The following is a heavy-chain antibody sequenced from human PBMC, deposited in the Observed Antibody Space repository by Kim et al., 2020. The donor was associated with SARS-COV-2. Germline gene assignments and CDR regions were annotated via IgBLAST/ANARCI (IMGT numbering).Heavy chain of an antibody. CDR3: APSRVGFRFRPLPQQRRMDV. CDR1: GFTFSSYA. CDR2: ISGSGGST. J-gene: IGHJ6*02. V-gene: IGHV3-23*01. Sequence: GGSLRLSCAASGFTFSSYAMSWVRQAPGKGLEWVSAISGSGGSTYYADSVKGRFTISRDNSKNTLYLQMNSLRAEDTAVYYCAPSRVGFRFRPLPQQRRMDVWGQGTTVTVSS. D-gene: IGHD6-13*01.